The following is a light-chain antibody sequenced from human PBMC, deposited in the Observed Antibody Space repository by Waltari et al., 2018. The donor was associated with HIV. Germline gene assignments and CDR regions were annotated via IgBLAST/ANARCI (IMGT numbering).Light chain of an antibody. Sequence: VMTQSPATLSVSPGERATLSCRASQSVSSNLAWYQQKPGQAPRLLIYDASTRDTGIPARFSGSGSGTDFTLTISSLHSEDFAVYYCQQYSNWPYTFGQGTKLDIK. J-gene: IGKJ2*01. CDR1: QSVSSN. CDR2: DAS. CDR3: QQYSNWPYT. V-gene: IGKV3-15*01.